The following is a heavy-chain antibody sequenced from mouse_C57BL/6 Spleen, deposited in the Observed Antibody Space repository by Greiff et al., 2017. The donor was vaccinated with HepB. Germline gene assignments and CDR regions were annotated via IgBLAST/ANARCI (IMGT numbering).Heavy chain of an antibody. CDR1: GYTFTTYP. Sequence: QVQLKESGAELVKPGASVKMSCKASGYTFTTYPIEWMKQNHGKSLEWIGNFHPYNDDTKYNEKFKGKATLTVEKSSSTVYLELSRLTSDDSAVYYCARGVYGSSYDWYFDVWGTGTTVTVSS. D-gene: IGHD1-1*01. V-gene: IGHV1-47*01. CDR3: ARGVYGSSYDWYFDV. J-gene: IGHJ1*03. CDR2: FHPYNDDT.